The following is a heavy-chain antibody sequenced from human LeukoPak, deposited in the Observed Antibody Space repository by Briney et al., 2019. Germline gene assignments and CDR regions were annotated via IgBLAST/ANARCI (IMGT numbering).Heavy chain of an antibody. Sequence: GGALRLSCAASGFTFSSYWMHWVRQAPGKGLEWVANIKQEGSEKYYVDSVKGRFTISRDNAKNSLYLQMNSLRAEDTAVYYCAASWYFDYWGQGTLVTGSP. D-gene: IGHD2-2*01. CDR2: IKQEGSEK. V-gene: IGHV3-7*01. CDR3: AASWYFDY. J-gene: IGHJ4*02. CDR1: GFTFSSYW.